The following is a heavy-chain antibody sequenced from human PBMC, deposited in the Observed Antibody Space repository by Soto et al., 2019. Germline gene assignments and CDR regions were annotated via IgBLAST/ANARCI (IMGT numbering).Heavy chain of an antibody. CDR2: IYYSGST. CDR1: GGSISSYY. V-gene: IGHV4-59*08. D-gene: IGHD3-10*01. J-gene: IGHJ5*02. CDR3: ARSSIGVRTFDP. Sequence: SETLSLTCTVSGGSISSYYWSWIRQPPGKGLEWIGYIYYSGSTNYNPSLKSRVTISVDTSKNQFSLKLSSVTAADTAVYYCARSSIGVRTFDPWGQGTLVTVSS.